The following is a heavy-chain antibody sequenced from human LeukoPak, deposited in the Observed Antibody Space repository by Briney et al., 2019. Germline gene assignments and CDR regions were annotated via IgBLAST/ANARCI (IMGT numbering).Heavy chain of an antibody. CDR3: ARHTAARPYYYYYYMDV. D-gene: IGHD6-6*01. J-gene: IGHJ6*03. CDR1: GYSFTSYW. CDR2: TYPGDSDT. Sequence: GEFLKISCKGSGYSFTSYWIGWVRQMPGKGLEWMGITYPGDSDTRYSPSFQGQVTISADKSISTAYLQWSSLKASDTAMYYCARHTAARPYYYYYYMDVWGKGTTVTVSS. V-gene: IGHV5-51*01.